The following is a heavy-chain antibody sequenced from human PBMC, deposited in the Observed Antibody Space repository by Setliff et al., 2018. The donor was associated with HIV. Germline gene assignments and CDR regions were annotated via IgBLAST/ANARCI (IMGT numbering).Heavy chain of an antibody. CDR3: ARDHPGIAY. Sequence: ASVMVSCKASGYTFTNNGIHWVRQAPGKRLEWMGWIHAGRGDTQYSQKFQGIVTITKDTSASTVYMELSSQRSEDTAMYYCARDHPGIAYWCQGTMVTAPQ. V-gene: IGHV1-3*01. J-gene: IGHJ4*02. CDR2: IHAGRGDT. CDR1: GYTFTNNG.